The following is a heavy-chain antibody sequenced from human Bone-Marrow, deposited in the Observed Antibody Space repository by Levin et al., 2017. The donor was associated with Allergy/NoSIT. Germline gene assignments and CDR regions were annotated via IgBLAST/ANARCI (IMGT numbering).Heavy chain of an antibody. CDR2: ISSGSIYK. Sequence: GASVKVSCAASGFTFSPYTMIWVRQAPGEGLEWISDISSGSIYKYYAESVKGRFTISRDDAKNSLYLQMNSLRAEDTAVYYCARRQYESSGYHYGPDYWGQGTPVTVSS. CDR3: ARRQYESSGYHYGPDY. V-gene: IGHV3-21*01. J-gene: IGHJ4*02. CDR1: GFTFSPYT. D-gene: IGHD3-22*01.